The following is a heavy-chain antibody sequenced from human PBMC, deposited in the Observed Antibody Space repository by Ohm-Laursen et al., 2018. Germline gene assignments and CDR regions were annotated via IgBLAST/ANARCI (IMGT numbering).Heavy chain of an antibody. CDR2: ISSSGSTI. V-gene: IGHV3-11*01. CDR1: GFTFSDYY. D-gene: IGHD6-19*01. J-gene: IGHJ4*02. CDR3: AREELESSGWAD. Sequence: SLRLSCAASGFTFSDYYMSWIRQAPGKGLGWVSYISSSGSTIYYADSVKGRFTTSRDNAKNSLYLQMNSLGAEDTAVYYCAREELESSGWADWGQGTLVTVSS.